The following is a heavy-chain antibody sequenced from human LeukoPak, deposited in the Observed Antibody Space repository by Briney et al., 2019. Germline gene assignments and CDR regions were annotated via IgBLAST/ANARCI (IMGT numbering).Heavy chain of an antibody. Sequence: GGSLRLSCAASGFTFSSYSMNWVRQAPGKGLEWVSSISNSSSYIYYADSAKGRFTISRDNAKNSLYLQMNSLRAEDTAVYYCGRDPYYYYSSGYYYNSTHYWGQGTLVTVSS. CDR3: GRDPYYYYSSGYYYNSTHY. CDR1: GFTFSSYS. D-gene: IGHD3-22*01. CDR2: ISNSSSYI. V-gene: IGHV3-21*01. J-gene: IGHJ4*02.